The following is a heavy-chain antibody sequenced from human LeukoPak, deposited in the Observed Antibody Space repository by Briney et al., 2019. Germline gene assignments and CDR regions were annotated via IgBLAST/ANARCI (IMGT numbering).Heavy chain of an antibody. D-gene: IGHD3-10*01. J-gene: IGHJ4*02. CDR2: VYPADSDT. CDR1: GYSFTTYW. CDR3: ARRPRGTYYNFDY. Sequence: GESLKISCKGSGYSFTTYWIGWVRQMPGKGLEWMGVVYPADSDTKYSPSFQGQVTISDDKSISTAYLQWSSLKASDTAVYYCARRPRGTYYNFDYWGQGTLVTVSS. V-gene: IGHV5-51*01.